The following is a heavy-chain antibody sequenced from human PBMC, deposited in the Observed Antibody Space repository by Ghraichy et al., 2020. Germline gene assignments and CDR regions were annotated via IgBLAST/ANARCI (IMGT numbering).Heavy chain of an antibody. V-gene: IGHV4-39*01. CDR1: GGSISSSSYY. CDR3: ARHGYSYVFDY. Sequence: SETLSLTCTVSGGSISSSSYYWGWIRQPPGKGLEWIGSIYYSGSTYYNPSLKSRVTISVDTSKNQFSLKLSSVTAADTAVYYCARHGYSYVFDYWGQGTLVTVAS. D-gene: IGHD5-18*01. J-gene: IGHJ4*02. CDR2: IYYSGST.